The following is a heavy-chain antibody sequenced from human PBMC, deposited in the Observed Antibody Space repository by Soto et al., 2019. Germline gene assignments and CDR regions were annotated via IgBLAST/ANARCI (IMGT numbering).Heavy chain of an antibody. J-gene: IGHJ4*02. Sequence: QVQLVQSGAEVKKPESSVKVSCKASGGTFSSYAISWVRQAPGQGLEWMGGIIPIFGTANYAQKVQGRVTITADESTRTAYIEMSSLRSEDTAVYYCAREMGYGGNSDYFDYWGQGTLVTVSS. D-gene: IGHD4-17*01. V-gene: IGHV1-69*12. CDR3: AREMGYGGNSDYFDY. CDR1: GGTFSSYA. CDR2: IIPIFGTA.